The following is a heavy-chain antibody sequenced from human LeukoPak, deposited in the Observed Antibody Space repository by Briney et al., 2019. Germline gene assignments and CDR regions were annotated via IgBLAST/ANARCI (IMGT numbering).Heavy chain of an antibody. CDR3: ASNGGSSGYYSAFDI. CDR2: IYPGDSDT. J-gene: IGHJ3*02. Sequence: GASLKISCKGSGYSFTSYWIGWVRQMPGKGLEWMGIIYPGDSDTRYSPSFQGQVTTSADKSISTAYLQWSSLKASDTAMYYCASNGGSSGYYSAFDIWGQGTMVTVSS. V-gene: IGHV5-51*01. CDR1: GYSFTSYW. D-gene: IGHD3-22*01.